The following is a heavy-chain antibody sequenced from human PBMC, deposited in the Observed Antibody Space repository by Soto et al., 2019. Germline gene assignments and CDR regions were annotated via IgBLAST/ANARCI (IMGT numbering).Heavy chain of an antibody. J-gene: IGHJ3*02. Sequence: GGSRRLSCAASGLTVSSYGMHGVGQATGKGLEWVSAIGTAGDPYYPGSVKGRFTISRENAKNSLYLQMNSLRAGDTAVYYCARWASGEPDAFDIWGQGTMVTVS. CDR3: ARWASGEPDAFDI. V-gene: IGHV3-13*05. CDR1: GLTVSSYG. CDR2: IGTAGDP.